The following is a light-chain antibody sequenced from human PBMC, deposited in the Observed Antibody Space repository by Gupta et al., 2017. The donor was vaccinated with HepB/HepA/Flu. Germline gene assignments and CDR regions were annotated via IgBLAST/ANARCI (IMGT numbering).Light chain of an antibody. CDR2: RNN. J-gene: IGLJ3*02. CDR1: SSNIGSNF. V-gene: IGLV1-47*01. CDR3: AAWDNSRRGLV. Sequence: QSVLTQPPSASGTPGQRVTISCSDSSSNIGSNFVYWYQQLPGTAPKLLIYRNNQRPSGVPDRFSGSRSGNSASLAISGLRAEDEADYYCAAWDNSRRGLVFGGGTKLTVL.